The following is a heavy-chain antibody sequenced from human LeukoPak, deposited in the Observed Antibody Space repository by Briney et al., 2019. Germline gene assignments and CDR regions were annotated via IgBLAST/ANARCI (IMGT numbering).Heavy chain of an antibody. V-gene: IGHV1-69*15. CDR3: ARDRGNWYFDL. D-gene: IGHD3-10*01. Sequence: SVKVSCKTSGGTFINYSISWVRQAPGQGLEWMGRIIPIFGTADYAQKFQGRVTITADESTSTAYMELSSLRSEDTAVYYCARDRGNWYFDLWGRGTLVTVSS. J-gene: IGHJ2*01. CDR2: IIPIFGTA. CDR1: GGTFINYS.